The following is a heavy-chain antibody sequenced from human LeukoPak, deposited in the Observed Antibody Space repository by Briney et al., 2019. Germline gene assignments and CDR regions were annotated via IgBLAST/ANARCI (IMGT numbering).Heavy chain of an antibody. D-gene: IGHD5-18*01. CDR1: GFTFSNHG. J-gene: IGHJ4*02. CDR3: ARVQVDTAMVTRSLYFDY. Sequence: PGGSLRLSCAASGFTFSNHGMSWVRQAPGKGLEWVANIKQDGSEKYYVDSVKGRFTISRDNAKNSLYLQMNSLRAEDTAVYYCARVQVDTAMVTRSLYFDYWGQGTLVTVSS. CDR2: IKQDGSEK. V-gene: IGHV3-7*01.